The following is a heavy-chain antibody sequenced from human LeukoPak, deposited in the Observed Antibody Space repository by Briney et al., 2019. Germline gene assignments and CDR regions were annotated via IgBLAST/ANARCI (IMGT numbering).Heavy chain of an antibody. CDR1: GFTFSSYA. V-gene: IGHV3-30-3*01. Sequence: PGGSLRLSCAASGFTFSSYAMHWVRQAPGKGLEWVAVISYDGSNKYYADSMKGRFTISRDNSKNTLYLQMNSLRAEDTAVYYCARDRYCSSTSCPWDFDYWGQGTLVTVSS. CDR2: ISYDGSNK. CDR3: ARDRYCSSTSCPWDFDY. J-gene: IGHJ4*02. D-gene: IGHD2-2*01.